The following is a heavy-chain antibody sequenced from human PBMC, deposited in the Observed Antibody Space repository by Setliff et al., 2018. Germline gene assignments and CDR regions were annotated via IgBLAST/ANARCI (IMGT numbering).Heavy chain of an antibody. CDR3: ARVAGGDWTPDAFDI. V-gene: IGHV4-30-2*01. CDR2: IYHSGST. Sequence: SETLSLTCAVSGGSISSGGYSWSWIRQPPGKGLEWIGYIYHSGSTYYNPSLKSRVTISVDTSKNQFSLKLSSVTAADTAVYYCARVAGGDWTPDAFDIWGQGTMVTVSS. CDR1: GGSISSGGYS. J-gene: IGHJ3*02. D-gene: IGHD1-26*01.